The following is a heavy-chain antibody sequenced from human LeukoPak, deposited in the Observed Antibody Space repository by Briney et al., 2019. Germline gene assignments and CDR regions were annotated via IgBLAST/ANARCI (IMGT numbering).Heavy chain of an antibody. D-gene: IGHD3-3*01. CDR2: IIPIFGTA. J-gene: IGHJ4*02. Sequence: ASVKVSCKASGGTFSSYTISWVRQAPGQGLEWMGGIIPIFGTANYAQKFQGRVTITADESMSTAYMELSSLRSEDTAVYYCARSGGFWSGYYSRTFDYWGQGTLVTVSS. CDR3: ARSGGFWSGYYSRTFDY. V-gene: IGHV1-69*13. CDR1: GGTFSSYT.